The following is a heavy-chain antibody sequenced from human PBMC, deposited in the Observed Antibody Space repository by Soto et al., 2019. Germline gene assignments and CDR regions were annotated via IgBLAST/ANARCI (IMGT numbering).Heavy chain of an antibody. Sequence: SETLSLTCTVSGVSISNSSYYWGWIRRPPGKGLEWIGTIYYSGITYYNPSLKSRVTISVDTSKNQFSLKLTSVTAADTAVYYCVRHGSNWGQGTLVTVSS. CDR3: VRHGSN. V-gene: IGHV4-39*01. J-gene: IGHJ4*02. CDR1: GVSISNSSYY. CDR2: IYYSGIT.